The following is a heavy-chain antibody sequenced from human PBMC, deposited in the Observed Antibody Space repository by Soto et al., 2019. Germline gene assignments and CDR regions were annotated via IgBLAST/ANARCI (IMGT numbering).Heavy chain of an antibody. Sequence: SETLSLTCTVSGGSISSYYWSWIRQPPGKGLEWIGYIYYSGSTYYNPSLKSRVTISVDTSKNQFSLKLSSVTAADTAVYYCARDREYGRFPPGAFDIWGQGTMVSVSS. CDR1: GGSISSYY. CDR3: ARDREYGRFPPGAFDI. D-gene: IGHD4-17*01. CDR2: IYYSGST. V-gene: IGHV4-59*12. J-gene: IGHJ3*02.